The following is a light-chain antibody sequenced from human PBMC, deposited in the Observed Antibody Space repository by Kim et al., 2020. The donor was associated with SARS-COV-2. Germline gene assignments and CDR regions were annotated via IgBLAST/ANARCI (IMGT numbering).Light chain of an antibody. CDR1: QSVSSY. V-gene: IGKV3-11*01. CDR2: DAS. Sequence: SLPPGESATPSCRASQSVSSYLAWYQQKPGQAPRLLIYDASNRATGIPARFSGSGSGTDFTLTISSLEPEDFAVYYCQQRSNWPGFGQGTRLEIK. J-gene: IGKJ5*01. CDR3: QQRSNWPG.